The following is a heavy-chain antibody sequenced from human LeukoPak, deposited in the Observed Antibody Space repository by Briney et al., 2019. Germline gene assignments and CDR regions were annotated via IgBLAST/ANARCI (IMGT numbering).Heavy chain of an antibody. Sequence: GGSLRLSCAASGFTFSSYWMHWVRQAPGKGLVWFSRINSDGSSTSYADSVKGRFTISRDNAKNTLYLQMNSLRAEDTAVYYCARRDSSGYYNSNWFDPWGQGTLVTVSS. J-gene: IGHJ5*02. CDR3: ARRDSSGYYNSNWFDP. D-gene: IGHD3-22*01. CDR1: GFTFSSYW. V-gene: IGHV3-74*01. CDR2: INSDGSST.